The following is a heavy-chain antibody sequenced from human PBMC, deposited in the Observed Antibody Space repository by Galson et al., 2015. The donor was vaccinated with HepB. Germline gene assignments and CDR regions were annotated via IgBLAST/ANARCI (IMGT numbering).Heavy chain of an antibody. J-gene: IGHJ4*02. CDR1: GYSFTNYW. CDR3: ARQEGTSWYPDH. V-gene: IGHV5-51*01. Sequence: QSGAEVKKPGECLKISCKGSGYSFTNYWFAWMRQMPGKGLEWMGIIYPGDSDTRYSPSFQGQVTISADKSISTAYLQWNSLKASDSAMYFCARQEGTSWYPDHWGQGTLVTVS. CDR2: IYPGDSDT. D-gene: IGHD6-13*01.